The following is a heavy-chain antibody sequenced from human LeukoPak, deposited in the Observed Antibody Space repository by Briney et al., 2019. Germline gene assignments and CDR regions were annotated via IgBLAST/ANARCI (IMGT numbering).Heavy chain of an antibody. J-gene: IGHJ4*02. V-gene: IGHV1-2*02. CDR2: INPNSGGT. Sequence: ASVKVSCKVSGYTLTELSIHWVRQAPGQGLEWMGWINPNSGGTNYAQKFQGRVTMTRDTSISIAYMELSRLRSDDTAVYYCARVSSIAYWGQGTLVTVSS. CDR3: ARVSSIAY. CDR1: GYTLTELS.